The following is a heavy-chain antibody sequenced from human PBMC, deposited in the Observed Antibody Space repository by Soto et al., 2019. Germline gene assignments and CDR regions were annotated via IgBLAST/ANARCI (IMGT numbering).Heavy chain of an antibody. V-gene: IGHV3-33*01. CDR1: GFTFNNYG. Sequence: RRLSCAASGFTFNNYGMHWVRQAPGKGLEWVAVIWFDGRNKYYADSVKGRFTISRDNSKQTLYLQMDGLRAEDTALYHCARRMLSGSPSEYSFYYAMDVWGQGTTVTVSS. CDR3: ARRMLSGSPSEYSFYYAMDV. J-gene: IGHJ6*02. D-gene: IGHD3-3*01. CDR2: IWFDGRNK.